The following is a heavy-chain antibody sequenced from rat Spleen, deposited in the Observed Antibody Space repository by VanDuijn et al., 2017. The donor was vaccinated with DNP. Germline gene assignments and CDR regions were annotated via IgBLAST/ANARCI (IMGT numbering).Heavy chain of an antibody. CDR1: GFTFSDYY. J-gene: IGHJ2*01. CDR2: ISYEGSST. V-gene: IGHV5-22*01. CDR3: ARQGTTEVDY. D-gene: IGHD1-11*01. Sequence: EVQLVESGGGLVQPGRSLKLSCAASGFTFSDYYMAWVRQAPKKGLEWVASISYEGSSTYYGDSVKGRFTISRDNAKSTLYLQMNSLRSEDTATYYCARQGTTEVDYWGQGVMVTVSS.